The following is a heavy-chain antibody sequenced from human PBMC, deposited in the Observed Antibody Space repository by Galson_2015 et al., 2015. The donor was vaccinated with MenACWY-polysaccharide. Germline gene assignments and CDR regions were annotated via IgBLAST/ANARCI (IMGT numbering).Heavy chain of an antibody. Sequence: SLRLSCAASGFSFSRYGMSWVRQIPGKGLEWVAGISYSGTSKYHADSVRGRFTISRDNSKNTLFLQMASLRAEDTAMYYCAKEGGAIGKYPPDSWGQGALVTVPS. CDR1: GFSFSRYG. CDR2: ISYSGTSK. D-gene: IGHD1-14*01. CDR3: AKEGGAIGKYPPDS. V-gene: IGHV3-23*01. J-gene: IGHJ4*02.